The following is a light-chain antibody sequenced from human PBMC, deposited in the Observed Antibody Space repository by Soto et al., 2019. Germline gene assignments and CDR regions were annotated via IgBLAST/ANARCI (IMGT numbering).Light chain of an antibody. CDR3: QKYDSAPWT. Sequence: DIQMTQSPSSLSTSVGDRVTITCRASQGISNYLAWYQQKPGKVPKLLIYSASTLQSAVPSRFSGSGSGTDFTPTISSLQPEDVATYYCQKYDSAPWTFGQGTKVEIK. J-gene: IGKJ1*01. V-gene: IGKV1-27*01. CDR1: QGISNY. CDR2: SAS.